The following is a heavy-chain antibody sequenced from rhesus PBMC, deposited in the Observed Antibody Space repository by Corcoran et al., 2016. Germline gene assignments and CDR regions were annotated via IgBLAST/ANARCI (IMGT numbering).Heavy chain of an antibody. J-gene: IGHJ4*01. CDR3: ARGVWSSSWYGPVDY. D-gene: IGHD6-31*01. CDR1: GFSLSTSGMG. CDR2: IYWDDDK. Sequence: QVTLKESGPALVKPTQTLTLTCSFSGFSLSTSGMGVGWIRQPPGKALEWLANIYWDDDKYSPTSLKSSLTISQDTSKNQVVLTMPNMDPVDTATYYCARGVWSSSWYGPVDYWGQGVLVTVSS. V-gene: IGHV2S1*01.